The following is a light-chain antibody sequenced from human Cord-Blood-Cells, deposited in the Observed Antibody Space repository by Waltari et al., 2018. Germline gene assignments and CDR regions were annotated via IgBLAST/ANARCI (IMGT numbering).Light chain of an antibody. J-gene: IGKJ3*01. Sequence: IVMTQSPLSLPVTPGEPASISCRSSQSLLHSNGYNYLDWYLQQPGQSPQLLIYLGSNRASGVPDRFSGSGSGTDFTLKISRVEAEDVGVYYCMQALQTPTFGPGTKVDIK. CDR2: LGS. CDR1: QSLLHSNGYNY. V-gene: IGKV2-28*01. CDR3: MQALQTPT.